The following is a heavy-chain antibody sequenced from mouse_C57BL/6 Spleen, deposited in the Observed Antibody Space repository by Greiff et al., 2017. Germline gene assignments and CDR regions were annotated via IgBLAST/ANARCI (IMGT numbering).Heavy chain of an antibody. D-gene: IGHD1-1*01. CDR1: GYTFTSYW. CDR2: IYPSDSET. J-gene: IGHJ3*01. V-gene: IGHV1-61*01. Sequence: QVQLQQPGAELVRPGSSVKLSCKASGYTFTSYWMDWVKQRPGQGLEWIGNIYPSDSETNYNQKFKDKATLTVDKSYSTAYMQLSSLTSEDSAVYYCASYYDGSTLFAYWGQGTLVTVSA. CDR3: ASYYDGSTLFAY.